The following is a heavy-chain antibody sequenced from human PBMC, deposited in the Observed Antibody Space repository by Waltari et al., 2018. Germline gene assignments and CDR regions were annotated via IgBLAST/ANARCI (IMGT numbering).Heavy chain of an antibody. D-gene: IGHD4-17*01. V-gene: IGHV3-48*03. Sequence: EVQLVASGGGLVQPGGSLRLSCAASGFTFTSYEMNWVRQAPGKGLEWVSYIISTGNTIYYVDSVKGRFTVSRDNARNSLYLQMNSLRAEDTAIYYCARDHYGDYLDSWGQGTLVTVSS. CDR2: IISTGNTI. J-gene: IGHJ4*02. CDR3: ARDHYGDYLDS. CDR1: GFTFTSYE.